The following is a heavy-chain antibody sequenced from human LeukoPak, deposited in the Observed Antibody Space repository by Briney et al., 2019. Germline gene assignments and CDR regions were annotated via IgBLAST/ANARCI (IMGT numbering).Heavy chain of an antibody. CDR3: ARGSVYGAMVERAFDI. CDR1: GGSIRSSNYY. J-gene: IGHJ3*02. D-gene: IGHD5-18*01. V-gene: IGHV4-39*07. Sequence: KASETLSLTCTVSGGSIRSSNYYWGWIRQPPGKGLEWIGSVYSSGRTYYNPSLTSRVTVSVDTSKNQFSLKLSSVTAADTAVYYCARGSVYGAMVERAFDIWGQGTMVTVSS. CDR2: VYSSGRT.